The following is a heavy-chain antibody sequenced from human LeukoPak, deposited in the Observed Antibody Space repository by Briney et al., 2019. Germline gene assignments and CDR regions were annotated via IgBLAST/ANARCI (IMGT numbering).Heavy chain of an antibody. CDR3: AKAGGYSYGFNYMDV. V-gene: IGHV3-30*02. Sequence: GGSLRLSCAASGFTFSSYGMHWVRQAPGKGLEWVAFIRYDGSNKYYADSVKGRFTISRDNSKNTLYLQMNSLRAEDTAVYYCAKAGGYSYGFNYMDVWGKGTTVTVSS. D-gene: IGHD5-18*01. J-gene: IGHJ6*03. CDR1: GFTFSSYG. CDR2: IRYDGSNK.